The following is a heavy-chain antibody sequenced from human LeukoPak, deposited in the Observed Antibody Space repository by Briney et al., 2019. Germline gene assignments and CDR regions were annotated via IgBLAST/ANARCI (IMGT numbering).Heavy chain of an antibody. V-gene: IGHV3-15*01. Sequence: GGSLRLSCAASGLTFSSYAMSWVRQAPGKGLEWVGRIKSKTDGGTTDYAAPVKGRFTISRDDSKNTLYLQMNSLKTEDTAVYYCTTGIAVAGTNYWGQGTLVTVSS. D-gene: IGHD6-19*01. CDR1: GLTFSSYA. J-gene: IGHJ4*02. CDR3: TTGIAVAGTNY. CDR2: IKSKTDGGTT.